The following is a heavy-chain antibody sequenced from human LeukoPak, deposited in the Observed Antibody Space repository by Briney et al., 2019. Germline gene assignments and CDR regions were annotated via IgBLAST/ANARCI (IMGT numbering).Heavy chain of an antibody. Sequence: PSETLSLTCTVSGGSISRSSYYWGWIRQPPGKGLEWIGSIYYSGSTYYNPSLKSRVTISVDTSKNQFSLKLSSVTAADTAVYYCARSPLGGAPITGTGTWPLDIWGQGTMVTVSS. CDR2: IYYSGST. J-gene: IGHJ3*02. D-gene: IGHD1-7*01. V-gene: IGHV4-39*07. CDR3: ARSPLGGAPITGTGTWPLDI. CDR1: GGSISRSSYY.